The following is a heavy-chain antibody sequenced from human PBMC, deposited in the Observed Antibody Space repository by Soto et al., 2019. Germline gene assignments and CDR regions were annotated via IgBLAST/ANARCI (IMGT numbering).Heavy chain of an antibody. CDR1: GFTFSSYG. D-gene: IGHD3-16*01. CDR2: ISYDGSNK. V-gene: IGHV3-30*18. Sequence: PGGSLRLSCAASGFTFSSYGMHWVRQAPGKGLEWVAVISYDGSNKYYADSVKGRFTISRDNSKNTLYLQMNSLRAEDTAVYYCAKGGRYWCQGTLVTVSS. CDR3: AKGGRY. J-gene: IGHJ4*02.